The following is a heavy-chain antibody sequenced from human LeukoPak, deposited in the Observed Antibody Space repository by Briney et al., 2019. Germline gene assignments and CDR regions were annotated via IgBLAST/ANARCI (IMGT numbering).Heavy chain of an antibody. CDR3: AKLRFLEWLLTDYYYGMDV. Sequence: GGSLRLSCAASGFTFSSYGMHWVRQAPGKGLEWVAVISYDGSNKYYADSVKGRFTISRDNSKNTLYLQMNSLRAEDTAVYYCAKLRFLEWLLTDYYYGMDVWGQGTTVTVSS. J-gene: IGHJ6*02. V-gene: IGHV3-30*18. CDR2: ISYDGSNK. D-gene: IGHD3-3*01. CDR1: GFTFSSYG.